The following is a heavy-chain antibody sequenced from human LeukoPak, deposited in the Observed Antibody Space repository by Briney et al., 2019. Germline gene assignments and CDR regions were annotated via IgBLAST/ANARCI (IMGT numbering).Heavy chain of an antibody. D-gene: IGHD3-22*01. V-gene: IGHV3-7*03. Sequence: GGSLRLSCAASGFTFSSYWMTWVRQAPGKGLEWVANIKQLGSEKYYLDSVKGRFTISRDDATNSVYLQMNSLRVEDTAVYYCARDAFHNYYDSSGIDYWGQGTPVTVSS. J-gene: IGHJ4*02. CDR1: GFTFSSYW. CDR2: IKQLGSEK. CDR3: ARDAFHNYYDSSGIDY.